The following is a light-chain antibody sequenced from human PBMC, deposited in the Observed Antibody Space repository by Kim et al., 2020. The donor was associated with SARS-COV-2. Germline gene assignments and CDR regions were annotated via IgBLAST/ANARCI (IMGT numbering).Light chain of an antibody. CDR3: QAWDSSSVV. CDR1: KLGEKY. Sequence: SYELTQPPSVSVSPGQTVSITCSGDKLGEKYASWYQQRPGQSPLLVMYQHDKRPSGIPERFSGSNSGNTATLTISGTQAMDEADYYCQAWDSSSVVFGGGTQLTVL. J-gene: IGLJ2*01. CDR2: QHD. V-gene: IGLV3-1*01.